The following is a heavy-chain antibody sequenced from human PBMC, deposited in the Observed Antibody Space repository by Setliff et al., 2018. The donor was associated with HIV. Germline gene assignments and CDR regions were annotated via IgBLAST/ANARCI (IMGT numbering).Heavy chain of an antibody. Sequence: RASVKVSCKASGGTFNINAVTWVRQAPGQGLEWVGAIIPLFGTANYAQKFRGRVTITADDSTSTVYMEVRSLRSADTAVYYCSKVSEHRTSSGSFYYYMDVWGEGTTVTVSS. CDR3: SKVSEHRTSSGSFYYYMDV. D-gene: IGHD6-6*01. CDR2: IIPLFGTA. CDR1: GGTFNINA. V-gene: IGHV1-69*13. J-gene: IGHJ6*03.